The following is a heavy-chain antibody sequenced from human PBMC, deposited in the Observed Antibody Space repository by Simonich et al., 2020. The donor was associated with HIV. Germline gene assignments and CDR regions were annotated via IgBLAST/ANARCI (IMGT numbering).Heavy chain of an antibody. CDR3: AKGRLKWELLRGAFDI. J-gene: IGHJ3*02. CDR1: GFTFADYA. Sequence: ELQLVASGGGLVQPGRFLRLSCAATGFTFADYARHWVRQAPGKGRGWVSWLGLDSGSIGYADAINGRFTIARDNAKKSLYLQMNSLRAEDTALYYCAKGRLKWELLRGAFDIWGQGTMVTVSS. D-gene: IGHD1-26*01. V-gene: IGHV3-9*01. CDR2: LGLDSGSI.